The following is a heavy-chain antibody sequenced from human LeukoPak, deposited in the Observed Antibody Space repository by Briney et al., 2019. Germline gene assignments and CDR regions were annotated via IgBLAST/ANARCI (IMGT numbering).Heavy chain of an antibody. CDR1: GGSISSSSYY. D-gene: IGHD2-21*02. CDR2: IYYSGST. Sequence: SETLSLTCTVSGGSISSSSYYWGWIRQPPGKELEWIGSIYYSGSTYYNPSLKSRVTISVDTSKNQFSLKLSSVTAADTAVYYCARLGPYCGGDCYPREWGQGTLVTVSS. J-gene: IGHJ4*02. CDR3: ARLGPYCGGDCYPRE. V-gene: IGHV4-39*01.